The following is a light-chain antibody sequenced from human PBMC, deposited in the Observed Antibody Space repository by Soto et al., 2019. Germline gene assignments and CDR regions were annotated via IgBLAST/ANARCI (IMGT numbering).Light chain of an antibody. J-gene: IGLJ3*02. Sequence: QSVLTQPPSVSAAPGQKVTISCSGSSSNIGNNYVSWYQQLPGTAPKLLIYENNKRPSGIPDRFSGSKSGTSATLGITGLQTGDEADYYCGTWVSSLSLYWVFGGGTQLTVL. CDR2: ENN. V-gene: IGLV1-51*02. CDR1: SSNIGNNY. CDR3: GTWVSSLSLYWV.